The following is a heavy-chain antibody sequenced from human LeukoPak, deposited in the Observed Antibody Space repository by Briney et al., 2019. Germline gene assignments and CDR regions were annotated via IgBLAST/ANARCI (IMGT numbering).Heavy chain of an antibody. CDR2: IYYSGST. J-gene: IGHJ4*02. D-gene: IGHD4-17*01. V-gene: IGHV4-30-4*07. CDR1: GGSIRSGGYS. CDR3: ARTLTNTVTTFDY. Sequence: PSETLSLTCAVSGGSIRSGGYSWSWIRQPLGRGLEWIGYIYYSGSTYYNPSLKSRVTISVDTSKNQFSLKLSSVTAADTAVYYCARTLTNTVTTFDYWGQGTLVTVSS.